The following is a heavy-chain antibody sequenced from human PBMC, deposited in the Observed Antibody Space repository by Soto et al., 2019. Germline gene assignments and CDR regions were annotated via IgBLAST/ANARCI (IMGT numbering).Heavy chain of an antibody. CDR1: GFTFSSYS. CDR2: ISSSSSYI. V-gene: IGHV3-21*01. Sequence: EVQLVESGGGLVKPGGSLRLSCAASGFTFSSYSMNWVRQAPGKGLEWVSSISSSSSYIYYADSVKGRFTISRDNAKNSLYLQMNSLRAEDTAVYYCARDIGRGGRRVYGMDVWGQGTTVTVSS. D-gene: IGHD3-16*02. J-gene: IGHJ6*02. CDR3: ARDIGRGGRRVYGMDV.